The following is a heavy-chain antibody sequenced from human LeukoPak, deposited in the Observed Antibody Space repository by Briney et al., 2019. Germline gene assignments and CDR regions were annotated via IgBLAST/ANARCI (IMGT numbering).Heavy chain of an antibody. J-gene: IGHJ3*01. Sequence: GGSLRLSCAASGFTFPNYVMSWVRQAPGKGLEWVSSISDNGGNTYYADSVKGRFTISRDNSKNTLYLQMNSLRVEDAAVYYCTNEYSKGDVWGQGTMVTVSS. D-gene: IGHD5-12*01. CDR2: ISDNGGNT. CDR3: TNEYSKGDV. CDR1: GFTFPNYV. V-gene: IGHV3-23*01.